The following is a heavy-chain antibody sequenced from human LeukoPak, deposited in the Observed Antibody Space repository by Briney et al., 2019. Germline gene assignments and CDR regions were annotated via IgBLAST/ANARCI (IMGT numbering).Heavy chain of an antibody. Sequence: SETLSLTCTVSGGSISSYYWSWIRQPPGKGLEWIGYIYYSGSTNYNPSLKSRVTISVDTSKNQFSLKLSSVTAADTAVYYCARGGIVVVPVGYDYWGQGTLVTVSS. J-gene: IGHJ4*02. CDR2: IYYSGST. CDR1: GGSISSYY. CDR3: ARGGIVVVPVGYDY. V-gene: IGHV4-59*01. D-gene: IGHD2-2*01.